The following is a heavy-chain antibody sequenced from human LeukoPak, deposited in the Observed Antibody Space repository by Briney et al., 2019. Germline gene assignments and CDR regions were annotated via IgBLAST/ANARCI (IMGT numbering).Heavy chain of an antibody. CDR2: MNPNSGNT. Sequence: GASVTVSCKASGYTFTSYDNNWLRQATGQGLEWMGWMNPNSGNTDYAQKFQGRVTMTRNTSISTAYMELRSLRSDDTAVYYCARQGVTAAENNYFYYYMDFWGKGTTVTVSS. CDR1: GYTFTSYD. D-gene: IGHD6-13*01. CDR3: ARQGVTAAENNYFYYYMDF. V-gene: IGHV1-8*02. J-gene: IGHJ6*03.